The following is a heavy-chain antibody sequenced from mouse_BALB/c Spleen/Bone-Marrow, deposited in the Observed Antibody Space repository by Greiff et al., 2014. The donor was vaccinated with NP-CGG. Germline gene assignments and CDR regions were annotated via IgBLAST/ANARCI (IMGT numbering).Heavy chain of an antibody. D-gene: IGHD1-1*01. CDR3: ASYYYGSSPFAY. V-gene: IGHV14-3*02. CDR2: IDPANGNT. CDR1: GFNIKDTY. J-gene: IGHJ3*01. Sequence: EVQLVESGAELVKPGASVKLSCTASGFNIKDTYMHWVKQRPEQGLEWIGRIDPANGNTKYDPKFQGEATITADTSSNTAYLQLSSLTSEDTAVYYCASYYYGSSPFAYWGQGTLVTVSA.